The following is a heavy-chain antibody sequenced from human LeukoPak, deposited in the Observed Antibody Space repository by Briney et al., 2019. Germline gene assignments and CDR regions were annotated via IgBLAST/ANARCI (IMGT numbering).Heavy chain of an antibody. J-gene: IGHJ6*02. V-gene: IGHV3-23*01. CDR2: ISGSGGST. D-gene: IGHD2-15*01. CDR3: AKVQRDFVVVVAATRDYYYYGMDV. CDR1: GFTFSTYA. Sequence: GGSLRLSCEASGFTFSTYAMSWVRQAPGKGLEWVSAISGSGGSTYYADSVKGRFTISRDNSKNTLYLQMNSLRAEDTAVYYCAKVQRDFVVVVAATRDYYYYGMDVWGQGTTVTVSS.